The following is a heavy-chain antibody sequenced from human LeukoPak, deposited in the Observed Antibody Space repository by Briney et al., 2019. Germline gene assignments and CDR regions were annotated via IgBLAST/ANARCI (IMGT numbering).Heavy chain of an antibody. Sequence: ASVKVSCKASGYTFTRYYMHWLRQAPGQGLEWMGIINPSGVSTSYEQRFQGRVTMTRDTSTSTVYMELSSLRSEGSAVYYCASLFSSGPLGGPWGQGTLVTVSS. CDR1: GYTFTRYY. D-gene: IGHD3-22*01. CDR2: INPSGVST. CDR3: ASLFSSGPLGGP. V-gene: IGHV1-46*01. J-gene: IGHJ5*02.